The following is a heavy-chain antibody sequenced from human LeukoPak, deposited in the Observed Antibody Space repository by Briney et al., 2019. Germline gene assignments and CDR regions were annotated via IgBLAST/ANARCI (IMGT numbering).Heavy chain of an antibody. V-gene: IGHV3-66*01. CDR3: ARAQGGKIQLWDYYFDY. CDR1: GFTVSDNY. D-gene: IGHD5-18*01. Sequence: GGSLRLSCAASGFTVSDNYISWVRQAPGKGLEWVALIYSAGTTHADSVRGRFTISRDKSTNMLYLQMNSLRAEDTAVYFCARAQGGKIQLWDYYFDYWGQGTLVTVSS. J-gene: IGHJ4*02. CDR2: IYSAGTT.